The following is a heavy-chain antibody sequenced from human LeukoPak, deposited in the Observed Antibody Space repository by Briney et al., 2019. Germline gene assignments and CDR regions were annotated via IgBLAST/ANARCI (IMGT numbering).Heavy chain of an antibody. CDR3: AREGTYYYDSSGYLLR. V-gene: IGHV3-74*01. CDR2: SNSDGSST. CDR1: GFTLRSYW. D-gene: IGHD3-22*01. J-gene: IGHJ4*02. Sequence: GGSLRLSCAASGFTLRSYWMHWVRQAPGKGLVWVPRSNSDGSSTSYVDSVKGRFTISRDNAKNTLYMQMNSLRAEDTAVYYCAREGTYYYDSSGYLLRWGQGTLVTVSS.